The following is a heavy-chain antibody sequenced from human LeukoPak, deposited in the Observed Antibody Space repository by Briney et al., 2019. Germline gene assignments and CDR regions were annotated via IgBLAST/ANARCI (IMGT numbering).Heavy chain of an antibody. CDR2: IIPIFGTA. CDR3: ARVRQQPPPYYYYMDV. V-gene: IGHV1-69*13. J-gene: IGHJ6*03. Sequence: GASVKVSCKASGGTFSSYAISWVRQAPGQGLEWMGGIIPIFGTANYAQKFQGRVTITADESTSTAYMELSSLRSEDTAVYYCARVRQQPPPYYYYMDVWGKGTTVTVSS. D-gene: IGHD6-13*01. CDR1: GGTFSSYA.